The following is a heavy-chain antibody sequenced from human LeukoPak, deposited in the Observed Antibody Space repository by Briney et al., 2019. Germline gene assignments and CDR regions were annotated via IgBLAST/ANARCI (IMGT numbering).Heavy chain of an antibody. CDR1: GFTFSSYE. V-gene: IGHV3-48*03. J-gene: IGHJ4*02. CDR2: ISSSGSTI. D-gene: IGHD6-13*01. CDR3: ARIYPRLAAAGN. Sequence: PGGSLRLSCAASGFTFSSYEMNWVRQAPGKGLEWVSYISSSGSTIYYADSVKGRFTISRDNAKNSLYLQMNSLRAEDTAVYYCARIYPRLAAAGNWGQGTLVTVSS.